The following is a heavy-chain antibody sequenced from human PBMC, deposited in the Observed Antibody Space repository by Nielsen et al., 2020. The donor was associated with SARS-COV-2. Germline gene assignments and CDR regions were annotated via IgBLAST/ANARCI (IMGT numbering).Heavy chain of an antibody. CDR2: ISSSSSYI. Sequence: GESLKISCAASGFTFNSYAMSWVRQAPGKGLEWVSSISSSSSYIYYADSVKGRFTISRDNAKNSLYLQMNSLRAEDTAVYYCARGMVRGSVSGMDVWGQGTTVTVSS. V-gene: IGHV3-21*01. CDR1: GFTFNSYA. CDR3: ARGMVRGSVSGMDV. J-gene: IGHJ6*02. D-gene: IGHD3-10*01.